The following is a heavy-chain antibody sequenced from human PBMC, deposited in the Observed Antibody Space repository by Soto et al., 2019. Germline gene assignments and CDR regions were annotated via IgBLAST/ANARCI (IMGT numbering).Heavy chain of an antibody. CDR3: AKCSYSVDDHCYFDY. CDR2: ISYDESNK. CDR1: GFTFSSYG. V-gene: IGHV3-30*18. J-gene: IGHJ4*01. D-gene: IGHD5-12*01. Sequence: QVQLVESGGGVVQPGRSLRLSCAASGFTFSSYGMHWVRQAPGKGLEWVAVISYDESNKYYADSVKGRFTISRDNSKNTLNLQMNSLRAEDTAVYYCAKCSYSVDDHCYFDYWGHGTLVTVSS.